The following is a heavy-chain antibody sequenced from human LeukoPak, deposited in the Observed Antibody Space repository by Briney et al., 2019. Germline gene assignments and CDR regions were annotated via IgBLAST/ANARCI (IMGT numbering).Heavy chain of an antibody. CDR3: ARGGRGYYYYYMDV. CDR1: GYTFTSYD. Sequence: ASVKVSCKASGYTFTSYDINWVRQATGQGLEWMGWMNPNSGNTGYAQKFQGRVTMTRNASISTAYMELSSLRSEDTAVYYCARGGRGYYYYYMDVWGKGTTVTVSS. D-gene: IGHD1-26*01. CDR2: MNPNSGNT. J-gene: IGHJ6*03. V-gene: IGHV1-8*01.